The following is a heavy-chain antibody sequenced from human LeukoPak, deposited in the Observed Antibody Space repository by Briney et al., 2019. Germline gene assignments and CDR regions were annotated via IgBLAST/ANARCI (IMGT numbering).Heavy chain of an antibody. CDR1: GYTFTNDW. CDR2: IFPDDSHT. V-gene: IGHV5-51*01. J-gene: IGHJ4*02. D-gene: IGHD1-7*01. CDR3: ARATTGTRTVDY. Sequence: GESLKISCKGSGYTFTNDWIAWVRQMPGKGVESMGTIFPDDSHTTYSPSFQGQVTISADKSINTAYLQWSSLKASDTAIYYCARATTGTRTVDYWGQGTLVTVSS.